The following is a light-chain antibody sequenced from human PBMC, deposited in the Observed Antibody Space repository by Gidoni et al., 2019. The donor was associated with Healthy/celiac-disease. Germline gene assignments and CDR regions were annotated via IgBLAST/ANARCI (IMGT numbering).Light chain of an antibody. CDR2: DTS. V-gene: IGLV7-46*01. CDR3: LLSYSGAGGVV. Sequence: QAVVTQEPSLTVSPGGTVTLTCGSSTAAVTSGHYPYWFQQKPGQAPRTLIYDTSNKHSWTPARFSGSLLGGKAALTLSGAQPEDEAEYYCLLSYSGAGGVVFGGGTKLTVL. J-gene: IGLJ2*01. CDR1: TAAVTSGHY.